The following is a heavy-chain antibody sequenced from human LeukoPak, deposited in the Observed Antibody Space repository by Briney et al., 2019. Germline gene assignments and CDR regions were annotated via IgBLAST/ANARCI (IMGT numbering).Heavy chain of an antibody. J-gene: IGHJ4*02. CDR3: TKDFSSSWYSYYFDY. V-gene: IGHV3-30*18. CDR2: ISYDGSNK. D-gene: IGHD6-13*01. CDR1: GFTFSSYG. Sequence: GGSLRLSCAASGFTFSSYGMHWVRQAPGKGLEWAALISYDGSNKYYADSVKGRFTISRDNSRNTLYLQMNSLRAEDTAVYYCTKDFSSSWYSYYFDYWGQGSLVTVSS.